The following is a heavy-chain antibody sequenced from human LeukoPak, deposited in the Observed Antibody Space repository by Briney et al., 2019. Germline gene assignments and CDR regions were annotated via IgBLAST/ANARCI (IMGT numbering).Heavy chain of an antibody. D-gene: IGHD6-13*01. CDR1: GGSISSSSYS. CDR2: IYYSGST. CDR3: ARRVAAAGINWFDP. Sequence: PSETLSLTCTVSGGSISSSSYSWGWIRQPPGKGLEWIGSIYYSGSTYYNPSLKSRVTISVDTSKNQFSLKLSSVTAADTAVYYCARRVAAAGINWFDPWGQGTLVTVSS. V-gene: IGHV4-39*01. J-gene: IGHJ5*02.